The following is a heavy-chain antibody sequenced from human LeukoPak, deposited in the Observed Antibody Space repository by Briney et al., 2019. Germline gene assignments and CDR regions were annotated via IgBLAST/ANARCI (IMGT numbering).Heavy chain of an antibody. CDR3: TTERVYCGGDCHTPTANDAFDI. CDR2: IKSKTDGGTT. CDR1: GFTFSNAW. V-gene: IGHV3-15*01. Sequence: GGSLRLSCAASGFTFSNAWMSWVRQAPGKGLEWVGRIKSKTDGGTTDYAAPVKGRFTISRDDSKNTLCLQMNSLKTEDTAVYYCTTERVYCGGDCHTPTANDAFDIWGQGTMVTVSS. D-gene: IGHD2-21*01. J-gene: IGHJ3*02.